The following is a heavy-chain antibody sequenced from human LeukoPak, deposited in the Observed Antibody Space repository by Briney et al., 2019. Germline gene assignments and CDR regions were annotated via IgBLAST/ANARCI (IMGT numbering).Heavy chain of an antibody. D-gene: IGHD5-18*01. V-gene: IGHV3-49*04. Sequence: PGRSLRLSCSSYGFTFDDHAMSWVRQAPGKGLEWVGFIRSRAYGGTTEYAASVKSRFSISRDDSKGIAYLQMNSLKIEDTAVYYCSRGPIQLWVHNGMDVWGQGTTVIVSS. J-gene: IGHJ6*02. CDR1: GFTFDDHA. CDR3: SRGPIQLWVHNGMDV. CDR2: IRSRAYGGTT.